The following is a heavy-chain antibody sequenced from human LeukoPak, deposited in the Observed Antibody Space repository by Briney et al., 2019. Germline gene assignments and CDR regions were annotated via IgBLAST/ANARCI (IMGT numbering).Heavy chain of an antibody. CDR2: INHSGST. V-gene: IGHV4-34*01. CDR3: ARHGGPSPSFDP. J-gene: IGHJ5*02. D-gene: IGHD5-24*01. Sequence: PSETLSLTCAVYGGSFSGYYWSWIRQPPGKGLEWIGEINHSGSTNYNPSLKSRVTISVDTSKNQFSLKLSSVTAADTAVYYCARHGGPSPSFDPWGQGTLVTVSS. CDR1: GGSFSGYY.